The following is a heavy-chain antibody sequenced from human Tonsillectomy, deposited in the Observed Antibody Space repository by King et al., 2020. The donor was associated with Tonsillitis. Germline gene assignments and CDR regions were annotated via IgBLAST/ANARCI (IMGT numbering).Heavy chain of an antibody. CDR1: GFTFSTYG. Sequence: VQLVESGGGVVQPGRSLRLSCAASGFTFSTYGMHWVRQAPGKGLEWVAVISYDGSNEYYADPVKGRFTISRDNSKNTLFLQMNSLRAEDTAVYYCAKDPGYCSSTNCLYWGYFHHWGQGTLVTVSS. CDR3: AKDPGYCSSTNCLYWGYFHH. D-gene: IGHD2-2*01. CDR2: ISYDGSNE. J-gene: IGHJ1*01. V-gene: IGHV3-30*18.